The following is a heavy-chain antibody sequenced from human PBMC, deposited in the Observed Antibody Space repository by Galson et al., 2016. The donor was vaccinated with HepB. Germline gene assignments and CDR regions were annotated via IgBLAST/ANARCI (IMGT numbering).Heavy chain of an antibody. Sequence: SLRLSCAASGFTFSTYNMNWVRQAPGKGLEWVSSISSSSTYIYYADSVKGRFTISRDNAKNSLYLQMNSLRAEDTAVYYCARDHYDFWSAYIASLGGFIDYWGQGTLVTGSS. V-gene: IGHV3-21*01. D-gene: IGHD3-3*01. CDR3: ARDHYDFWSAYIASLGGFIDY. CDR1: GFTFSTYN. J-gene: IGHJ4*02. CDR2: ISSSSTYI.